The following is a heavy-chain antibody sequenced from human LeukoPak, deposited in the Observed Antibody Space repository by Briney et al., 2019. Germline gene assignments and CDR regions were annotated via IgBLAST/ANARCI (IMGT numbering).Heavy chain of an antibody. Sequence: SETLSLTCTVSGDSISSSHYYWGWIRQSPGKGLEWIGSIYSGGEAHYNPSLNSRVTIFLDTSKNRFSLNLISVTATDTAVYYCVRDYSNFVQGDWGQGTLVTVSS. D-gene: IGHD4-11*01. CDR2: IYSGGEA. CDR3: VRDYSNFVQGD. CDR1: GDSISSSHYY. J-gene: IGHJ4*02. V-gene: IGHV4-39*02.